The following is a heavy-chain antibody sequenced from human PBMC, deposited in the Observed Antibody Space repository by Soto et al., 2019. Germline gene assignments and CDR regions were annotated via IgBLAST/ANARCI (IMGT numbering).Heavy chain of an antibody. CDR2: ISGSGGST. CDR1: GFTFSSYA. CDR3: AKGYYYDSSGYDY. J-gene: IGHJ4*02. V-gene: IGHV3-23*01. Sequence: EVQLLESGGGLVQPGGSLRLSCAASGFTFSSYAMSWVRQAPGKGLEWVSAISGSGGSTYYADSVKGRFTISRDNSKNTLYLEMNSLRAEDTAVYYCAKGYYYDSSGYDYWGQGTLVTVSS. D-gene: IGHD3-22*01.